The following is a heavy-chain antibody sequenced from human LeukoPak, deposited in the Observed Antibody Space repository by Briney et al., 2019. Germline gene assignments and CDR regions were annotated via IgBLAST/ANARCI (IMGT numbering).Heavy chain of an antibody. CDR2: INAGNGNT. V-gene: IGHV1-3*03. CDR3: ARARYETRIWPKSRYDYYHYMDV. D-gene: IGHD3-3*01. J-gene: IGHJ6*03. Sequence: ASVKVSCKASGGTFISYAISWVRQAPGQRLEWMGWINAGNGNTKYSQEFQDRVTIARDTSTSTAYMELSSLRSEDMAVYYCARARYETRIWPKSRYDYYHYMDVWGKGTTVTVSS. CDR1: GGTFISYA.